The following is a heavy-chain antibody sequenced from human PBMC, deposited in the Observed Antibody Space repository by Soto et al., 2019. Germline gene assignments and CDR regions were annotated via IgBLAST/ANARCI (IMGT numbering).Heavy chain of an antibody. CDR3: ARGLHSLFDY. Sequence: GGSLSLSCAASGFTFSNYGMYWVRQAPGKGLEWVAVIWYDGNNKYYADSVKGRFTISRDNSNNTLYVQMTSLRAEDTAVYYCARGLHSLFDYWGQGTLVTVSS. CDR2: IWYDGNNK. V-gene: IGHV3-33*01. CDR1: GFTFSNYG. J-gene: IGHJ4*02. D-gene: IGHD2-21*01.